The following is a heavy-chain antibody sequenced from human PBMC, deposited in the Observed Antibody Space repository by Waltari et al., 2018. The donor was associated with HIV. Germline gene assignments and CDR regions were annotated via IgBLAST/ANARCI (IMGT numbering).Heavy chain of an antibody. CDR3: ARGRGGPDY. CDR2: ISYDGIEK. Sequence: QVQLVESGGGVVQSGRSLRLSCAASGFTFRNYAIHWVRQAPGKGLEWVTVISYDGIEKFYADSVKGRFTISRDNSKNTLYLQMNSLRAEDTAVYYCARGRGGPDYWGQGTRVTVSS. V-gene: IGHV3-30*01. D-gene: IGHD3-10*01. CDR1: GFTFRNYA. J-gene: IGHJ4*02.